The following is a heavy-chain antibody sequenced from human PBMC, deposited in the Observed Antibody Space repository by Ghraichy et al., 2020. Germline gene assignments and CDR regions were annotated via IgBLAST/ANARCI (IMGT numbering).Heavy chain of an antibody. J-gene: IGHJ4*02. D-gene: IGHD3-22*01. CDR2: ISGSGGST. CDR3: AKDPYYYDSSGYYYVDY. CDR1: GFTFSSYA. V-gene: IGHV3-23*01. Sequence: LSLTCAASGFTFSSYAMSWVRQAPGKGLEWVSAISGSGGSTYYADSVKGRFTISRDNSKNTLYLQMNSLRAEDTAVYYCAKDPYYYDSSGYYYVDYWGQGTLFTVSS.